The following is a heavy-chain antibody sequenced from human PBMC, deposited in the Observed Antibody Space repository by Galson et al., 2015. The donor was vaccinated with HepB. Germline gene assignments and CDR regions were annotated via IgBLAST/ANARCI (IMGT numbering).Heavy chain of an antibody. D-gene: IGHD3-22*01. J-gene: IGHJ4*02. V-gene: IGHV6-1*01. CDR2: TYYRSKWYN. CDR3: ARGNYYDSSGYYLAPLGFDY. Sequence: CAISGDSVSSNSAAWHWIRQSPSRGLEWLGRTYYRSKWYNDYAVSVKSRITINPDTSKNQFSLRLNSVTPEDTAVYYCARGNYYDSSGYYLAPLGFDYWGQGTLVTVSS. CDR1: GDSVSSNSAA.